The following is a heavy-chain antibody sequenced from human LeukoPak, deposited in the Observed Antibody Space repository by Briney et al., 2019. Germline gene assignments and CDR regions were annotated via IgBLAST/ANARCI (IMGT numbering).Heavy chain of an antibody. D-gene: IGHD6-13*01. Sequence: GGSLRLSCTASGFPFYSYWMTWVRQTPGKGLEWVANIRHDGSTKYYVDSVKGRFTISRDNAMNSLYLQMGSLRVEDTAIYYCARSVPYGTTWYGRSDCWGQGTQVTVSS. CDR1: GFPFYSYW. V-gene: IGHV3-7*03. CDR3: ARSVPYGTTWYGRSDC. J-gene: IGHJ4*02. CDR2: IRHDGSTK.